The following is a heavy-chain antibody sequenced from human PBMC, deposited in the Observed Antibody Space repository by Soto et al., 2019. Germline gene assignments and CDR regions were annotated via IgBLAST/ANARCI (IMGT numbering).Heavy chain of an antibody. V-gene: IGHV1-69*12. CDR2: IIPIFGTA. J-gene: IGHJ6*02. Sequence: QVQLVQSGAEVKKPGSSVKVSCKASGGTFSSYAISWVRQAPGQGLEWMGGIIPIFGTANYAQKFQGRVTMTADESTRAAYMALSSLRSEDTAVYYCARVGYYYYCGMDVWGQGPTVTVSS. D-gene: IGHD3-16*01. CDR3: ARVGYYYYCGMDV. CDR1: GGTFSSYA.